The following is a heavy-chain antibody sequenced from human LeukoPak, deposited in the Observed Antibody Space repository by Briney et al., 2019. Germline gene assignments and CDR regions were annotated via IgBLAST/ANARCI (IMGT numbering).Heavy chain of an antibody. CDR3: ARDSWVVVVAAMERDY. V-gene: IGHV1-2*02. J-gene: IGHJ4*02. D-gene: IGHD2-15*01. CDR1: GYTFTGYY. Sequence: GASVKVSCKASGYTFTGYYMHWVRQAPGQGLEWMGWINPNSGGTNYAQKFQGRVTMTRDTSISTAYMELSRLRSDDTAVYYCARDSWVVVVAAMERDYWGQGTLVTVPS. CDR2: INPNSGGT.